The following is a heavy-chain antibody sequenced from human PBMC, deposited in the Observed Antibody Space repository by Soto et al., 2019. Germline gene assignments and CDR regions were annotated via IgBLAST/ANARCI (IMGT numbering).Heavy chain of an antibody. CDR1: GFTFSSYS. CDR3: AKELHTSSGWSQVIY. D-gene: IGHD6-19*01. CDR2: ISGSDDST. J-gene: IGHJ4*02. V-gene: IGHV3-23*01. Sequence: SLRLSCAASGFTFSSYSMNWVRQAPGKGLEWVSVISGSDDSTYYADSVKGRFTISRDNSKNTLYLQMNSLRAEDTAVYYCAKELHTSSGWSQVIYWGQGTLVTVSS.